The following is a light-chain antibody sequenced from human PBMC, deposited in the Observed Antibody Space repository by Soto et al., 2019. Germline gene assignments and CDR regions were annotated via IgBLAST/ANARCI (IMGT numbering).Light chain of an antibody. CDR2: SAS. CDR1: QRISSY. V-gene: IGKV1-16*01. J-gene: IGKJ5*01. CDR3: QQYYSYPRT. Sequence: DIQMTQSPSSLSASVGDRVTITCRASQRISSYIAWFQQKPGKAPKSLIYSASVLQTGVPSRFSGRGSGTDFTLTISSLQPEDFANYYCQQYYSYPRTFGQGTRLEIK.